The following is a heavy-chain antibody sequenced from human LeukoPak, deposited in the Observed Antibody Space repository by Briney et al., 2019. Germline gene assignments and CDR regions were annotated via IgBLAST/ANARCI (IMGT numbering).Heavy chain of an antibody. V-gene: IGHV4-30-2*01. Sequence: SQTRSLTCAVSGGSISSGGYSWSWIRQPPGKGLEWIGYIYHSGSTYYNPSLKSRVTISVDRSKNQFSLKLSSVTAADTAVYYCARDRRGGWFDPWGQGTLVTVSS. CDR1: GGSISSGGYS. D-gene: IGHD3-10*01. CDR3: ARDRRGGWFDP. J-gene: IGHJ5*02. CDR2: IYHSGST.